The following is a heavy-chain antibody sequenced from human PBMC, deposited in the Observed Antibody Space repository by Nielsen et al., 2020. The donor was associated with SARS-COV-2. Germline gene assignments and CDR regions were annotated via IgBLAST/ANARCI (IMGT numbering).Heavy chain of an antibody. J-gene: IGHJ3*02. CDR3: ARDLGYCYSTSCYTLAFDI. CDR1: GFTFRSYG. Sequence: GESLKISCAAFGFTFRSYGMNWVRQAPGKGLEWVSYISSSSSTIYYADSVKGRFTISRDNAKNSLYLQMNSLRVEDTAVYYCARDLGYCYSTSCYTLAFDIWGQGTMVTVSS. D-gene: IGHD2-2*02. V-gene: IGHV3-48*01. CDR2: ISSSSSTI.